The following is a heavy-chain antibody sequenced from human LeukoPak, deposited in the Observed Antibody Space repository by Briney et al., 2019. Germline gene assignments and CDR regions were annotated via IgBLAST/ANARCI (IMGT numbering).Heavy chain of an antibody. CDR2: IYTSGST. CDR1: GGSISPYY. Sequence: SETLSLTCTVSGGSISPYYWSWIRQPAGKGLEWIGRIYTSGSTNYNPSLKSRVTISVDKSKNQFSLKLSSVTAADTAVYYCARVRLGYCSSTSCSGWFDPWGQGTLVTVSS. CDR3: ARVRLGYCSSTSCSGWFDP. D-gene: IGHD2-2*01. V-gene: IGHV4-4*07. J-gene: IGHJ5*02.